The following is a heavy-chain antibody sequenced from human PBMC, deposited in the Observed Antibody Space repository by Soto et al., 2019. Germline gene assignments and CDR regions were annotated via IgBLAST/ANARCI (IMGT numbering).Heavy chain of an antibody. Sequence: GGSLRLSCVASGFTFIVYTMNWVRQAPGKGLEWVSSISSSSNYIQYADSLKGRFTISRDNAKNSLYLQMDSLRAEDTAVYYCARATSGSSYLDYWGQGTLVTVSS. CDR1: GFTFIVYT. V-gene: IGHV3-21*06. D-gene: IGHD1-26*01. J-gene: IGHJ4*02. CDR2: ISSSSNYI. CDR3: ARATSGSSYLDY.